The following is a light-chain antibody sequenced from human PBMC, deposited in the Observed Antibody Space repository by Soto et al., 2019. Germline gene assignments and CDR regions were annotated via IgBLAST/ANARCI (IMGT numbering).Light chain of an antibody. CDR3: QQYGSSWT. CDR1: QSVTSSY. J-gene: IGKJ1*01. CDR2: GAS. Sequence: EIVLTQSPGTLSLSPGERATLSCRASQSVTSSYLAWYQQRPGQAPRLLIYGASSRATGVPDRFSGSGSGTDFTLTSSRLEPEDFVMYYCQQYGSSWTFGQGTKVEFK. V-gene: IGKV3-20*01.